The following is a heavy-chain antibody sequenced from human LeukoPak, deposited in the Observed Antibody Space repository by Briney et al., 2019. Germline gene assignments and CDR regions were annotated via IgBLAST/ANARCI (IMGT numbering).Heavy chain of an antibody. CDR2: ISYSGST. D-gene: IGHD1-1*01. CDR1: GGSISSYY. J-gene: IGHJ5*02. V-gene: IGHV4-59*12. CDR3: ARDLRSRYFDP. Sequence: SETLSLTCTVSGGSISSYYWSWIRQPPGKGLEWIGYISYSGSTNYNPSLKSRVTISVDTSKNQFSLKLSSVTAADTAVYYCARDLRSRYFDPWGQGTLVTVSS.